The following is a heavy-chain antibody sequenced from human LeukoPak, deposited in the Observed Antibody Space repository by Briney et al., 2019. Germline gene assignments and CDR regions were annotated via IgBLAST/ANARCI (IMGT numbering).Heavy chain of an antibody. CDR3: SRVGSLYYDSSGYYPDC. Sequence: PGRSLRLSCAASGLSFSSYAMHWVRQPPGKGLEWVAFISYDGSDKYYADSVKGRFTISRDISKNTLYLQMNSLRVEDAAVYYCSRVGSLYYDSSGYYPDCWGQGTLVTVSS. V-gene: IGHV3-30-3*01. CDR2: ISYDGSDK. D-gene: IGHD3-22*01. CDR1: GLSFSSYA. J-gene: IGHJ4*02.